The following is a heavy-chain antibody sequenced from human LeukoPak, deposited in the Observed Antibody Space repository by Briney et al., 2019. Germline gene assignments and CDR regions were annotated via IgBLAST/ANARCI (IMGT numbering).Heavy chain of an antibody. CDR1: GGSLTNYY. V-gene: IGHV4-59*08. Sequence: SETLSLTCTVSGGSLTNYYWSWIRQAPGKALEWIGYIWYSGGTNYNPSLNSRITVLVDTSRNQFSLKLSSVTAADTDVYYCARHGGWLVPPYAFDIWGQGTMVSVSS. CDR3: ARHGGWLVPPYAFDI. CDR2: IWYSGGT. D-gene: IGHD3-22*01. J-gene: IGHJ3*02.